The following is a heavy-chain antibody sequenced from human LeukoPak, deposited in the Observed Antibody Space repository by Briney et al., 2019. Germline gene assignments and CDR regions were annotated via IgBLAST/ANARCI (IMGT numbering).Heavy chain of an antibody. CDR2: IYYGGVT. CDR3: AGTPRQQWLVGGWFDP. V-gene: IGHV4-59*01. Sequence: PSETLSLTCTVSGGSISSYYWSWIRQPPGKGVWCGCYIYYGGVTNYNPSLKSRVTISVDTSKNQFSLKLSSVTAADTAVYYCAGTPRQQWLVGGWFDPWGQGTLVTVSS. D-gene: IGHD6-19*01. CDR1: GGSISSYY. J-gene: IGHJ5*02.